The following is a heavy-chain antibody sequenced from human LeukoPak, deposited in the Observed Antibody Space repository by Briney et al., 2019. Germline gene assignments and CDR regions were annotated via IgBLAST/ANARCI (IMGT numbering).Heavy chain of an antibody. J-gene: IGHJ3*02. D-gene: IGHD6-13*01. CDR3: ARDGQAGAFDI. CDR1: GYTFTGYY. Sequence: GASVKVSCKASGYTFTGYYMHWVRQAPGQGLEWMGWINPNSGGTNYAQKFQGRVTMTTDTSTSTAYMELRSLRSDDTAVYYCARDGQAGAFDIWGQGTMVTVSS. V-gene: IGHV1-2*02. CDR2: INPNSGGT.